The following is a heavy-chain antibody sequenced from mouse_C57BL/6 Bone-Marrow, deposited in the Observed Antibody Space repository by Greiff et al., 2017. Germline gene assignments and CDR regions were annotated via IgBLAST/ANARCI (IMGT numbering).Heavy chain of an antibody. D-gene: IGHD2-5*01. CDR3: ARLYSNSSD. Sequence: EVQLQQSGPELVKPGASVKISCKASGYTFTDYYMNWVKQSHGRSLEWIGDINPNNGGTSYNQKFKGKATLTVDKSSSTAYMELRSLTSEDSAVYYCARLYSNSSDWGQGTLVTVSA. CDR2: INPNNGGT. J-gene: IGHJ3*01. CDR1: GYTFTDYY. V-gene: IGHV1-26*01.